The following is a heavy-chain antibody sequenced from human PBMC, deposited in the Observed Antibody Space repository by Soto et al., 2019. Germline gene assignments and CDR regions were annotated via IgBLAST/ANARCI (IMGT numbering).Heavy chain of an antibody. J-gene: IGHJ6*02. Sequence: GSSVKVSCKASGYIFTGYHIHWVRQAPGRGLEWMGWINPNSGDTEYAQNFQGRVTMTRDTSFNLVYMEMSGLMSDDTAVYYCARDTRGTRGSDEMDISCQGITVTVSS. V-gene: IGHV1-2*02. D-gene: IGHD1-1*01. CDR2: INPNSGDT. CDR3: ARDTRGTRGSDEMDI. CDR1: GYIFTGYH.